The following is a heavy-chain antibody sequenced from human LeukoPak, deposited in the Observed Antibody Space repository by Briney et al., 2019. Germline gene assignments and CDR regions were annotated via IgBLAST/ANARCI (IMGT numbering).Heavy chain of an antibody. CDR2: IYPDDSDT. Sequence: GESLKISCKGSGYRFNAYWIAWVRQMPGKGLEWMGIIYPDDSDTRYSPSFQGQVTISADKSVRTAYLQWSSLKASDTAMYYCARPNIPSYYVSGVYVVFDVWGQGKMVTVSS. CDR1: GYRFNAYW. V-gene: IGHV5-51*01. D-gene: IGHD3-22*01. CDR3: ARPNIPSYYVSGVYVVFDV. J-gene: IGHJ3*01.